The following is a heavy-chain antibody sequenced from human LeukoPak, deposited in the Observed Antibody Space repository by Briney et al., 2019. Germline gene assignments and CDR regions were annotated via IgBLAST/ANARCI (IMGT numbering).Heavy chain of an antibody. D-gene: IGHD2-2*01. V-gene: IGHV3-30*18. Sequence: GGSLRLSCAASGFTFSSYGMHWVRQAPGKGLEWVAVISYDGSNKYYADSVKGRFTISRDNSKNTLQLQMNSLRAEDTAVYYCAKADCSDIGCYVKDYWGQGTLVTVSS. J-gene: IGHJ4*02. CDR1: GFTFSSYG. CDR3: AKADCSDIGCYVKDY. CDR2: ISYDGSNK.